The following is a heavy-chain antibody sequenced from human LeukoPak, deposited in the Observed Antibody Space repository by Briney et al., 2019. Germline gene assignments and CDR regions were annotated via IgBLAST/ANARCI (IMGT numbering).Heavy chain of an antibody. V-gene: IGHV1-8*01. CDR1: GYTFTDYE. J-gene: IGHJ4*02. CDR2: TNPSSRNR. D-gene: IGHD5-18*01. CDR3: AINPSPSDTYFDL. Sequence: ASVKVSCKASGYTFTDYEINWVRQASGQGPEWMGWTNPSSRNRAHAPKFEGRVTMTTDTSTSTAYMELRSLTSEDTAVYYCAINPSPSDTYFDLWGQRTLVTVSS.